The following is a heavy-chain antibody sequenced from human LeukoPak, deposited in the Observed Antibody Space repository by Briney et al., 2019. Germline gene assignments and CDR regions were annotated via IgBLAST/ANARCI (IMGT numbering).Heavy chain of an antibody. J-gene: IGHJ5*02. CDR1: GWSFRGFY. D-gene: IGHD3-22*01. CDR3: ARRRRYDSSGYYPPRWFDP. CDR2: INHSGST. Sequence: PSGTLSLPFAVYGWSFRGFYWGWGPPPPGKGGEWVGGINHSGSTNYNPTLKSRVTISVDTSKNQFSLKLSSVTAADTAVYYCARRRRYDSSGYYPPRWFDPWGQGTLVTVSS. V-gene: IGHV4-34*01.